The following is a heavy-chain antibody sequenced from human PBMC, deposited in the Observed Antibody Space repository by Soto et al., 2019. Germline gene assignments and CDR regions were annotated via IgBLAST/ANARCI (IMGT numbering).Heavy chain of an antibody. J-gene: IGHJ4*02. CDR2: ISSSGSTI. CDR1: GFTFSDYY. Sequence: GGSLRLSCAASGFTFSDYYMSWIRQAPGKGLEWVSSISSSGSTIYYADSVKGRFTISRDNTKNSLYLQMNSLRAEDMAVYYRATDVGSIYLWATYRRVSFDSWGQGTLVTVSS. V-gene: IGHV3-11*01. CDR3: ATDVGSIYLWATYRRVSFDS. D-gene: IGHD5-12*01.